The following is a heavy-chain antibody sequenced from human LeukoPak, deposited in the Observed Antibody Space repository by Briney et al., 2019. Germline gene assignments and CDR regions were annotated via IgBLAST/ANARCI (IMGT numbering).Heavy chain of an antibody. CDR1: GGTFSSYA. CDR3: ARTITMVRGVIGGLDY. V-gene: IGHV1-69*13. D-gene: IGHD3-10*01. Sequence: SVKVSCKASGGTFSSYAINWVRQAPGQGLEWMGEIIPIFGTANYAQMFQGRVTITADESTSTAYMELSSLRSEDTAVYYCARTITMVRGVIGGLDYWGQGTLVTVSS. CDR2: IIPIFGTA. J-gene: IGHJ4*02.